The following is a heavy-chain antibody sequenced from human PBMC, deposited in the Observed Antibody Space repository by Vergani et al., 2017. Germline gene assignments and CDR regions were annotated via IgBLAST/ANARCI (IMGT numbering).Heavy chain of an antibody. D-gene: IGHD5-12*01. V-gene: IGHV1-69*18. CDR3: AGDRIVATRKLNWFDP. CDR1: GGTFSSYA. Sequence: QVQLVQSGAEVKKPGSSVKVSCKASGGTFSSYAISWVRQAPGQGLEWMGRIIPIFGTANYAQKFQGRVTITADESTSTAYMELSSLRSEDTAVYYCAGDRIVATRKLNWFDPWGQGTLVTVSS. CDR2: IIPIFGTA. J-gene: IGHJ5*02.